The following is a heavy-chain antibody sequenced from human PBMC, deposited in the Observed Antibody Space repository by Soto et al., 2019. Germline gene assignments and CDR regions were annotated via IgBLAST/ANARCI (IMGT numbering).Heavy chain of an antibody. CDR1: GGSISSGGYY. D-gene: IGHD3-22*01. J-gene: IGHJ5*02. CDR3: ARVGPWVPYYYDSSPYTFENWFDP. Sequence: SETLSLTCTVSGGSISSGGYYWGWLRQPPGKGLEWIGSIYHGGSTYYNPSLNSRVTLSIDMTNNHVSLILNSVTAADTAVYYCARVGPWVPYYYDSSPYTFENWFDPWGQGTLVTVSS. V-gene: IGHV4-39*02. CDR2: IYHGGST.